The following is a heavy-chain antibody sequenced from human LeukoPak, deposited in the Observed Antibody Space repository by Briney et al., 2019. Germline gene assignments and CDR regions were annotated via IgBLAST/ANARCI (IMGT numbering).Heavy chain of an antibody. CDR2: FDPEDGVT. J-gene: IGHJ6*02. D-gene: IGHD4-17*01. Sequence: ASVKVSCKVSGYTLTELSMHGVRQAPGKGLEWMGGFDPEDGVTIYAQKFQGRVTMTEDTSTDTAYMELSSLRSEDTAVYYCAYYGYYYYYGMDVWGQGTTVTVSS. V-gene: IGHV1-24*01. CDR1: GYTLTELS. CDR3: AYYGYYYYYGMDV.